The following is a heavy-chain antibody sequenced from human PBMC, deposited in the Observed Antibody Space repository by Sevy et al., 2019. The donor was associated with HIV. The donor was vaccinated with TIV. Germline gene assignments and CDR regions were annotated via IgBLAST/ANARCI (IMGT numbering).Heavy chain of an antibody. Sequence: GGSLRLSCAASGFTFSSYSMNWVRQAPGKGLEWVSSISSSSSYIYYADSVKGRFTISRDNAKNSLYLQMNSLRAEDTAVYYCVGTGIAVAGTPYYYGMDVWGQGTTVTVSS. CDR1: GFTFSSYS. V-gene: IGHV3-21*01. J-gene: IGHJ6*02. D-gene: IGHD6-19*01. CDR2: ISSSSSYI. CDR3: VGTGIAVAGTPYYYGMDV.